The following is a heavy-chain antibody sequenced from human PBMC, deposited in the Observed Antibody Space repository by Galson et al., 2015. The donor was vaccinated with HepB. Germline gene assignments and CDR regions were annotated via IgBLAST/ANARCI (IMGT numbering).Heavy chain of an antibody. CDR1: GFTFDDYA. V-gene: IGHV3-9*01. CDR2: VSWNSANI. J-gene: IGHJ3*02. D-gene: IGHD5-18*01. CDR3: VKDSRFSYGYPDAYDM. Sequence: SLRLSCAASGFTFDDYAMHWVRQAPGKGLEWVSGVSWNSANIDYADSVKGRFTISRDNAKNVLHLQMNSLRPEDTALYHCVKDSRFSYGYPDAYDMWGQRTMITVSS.